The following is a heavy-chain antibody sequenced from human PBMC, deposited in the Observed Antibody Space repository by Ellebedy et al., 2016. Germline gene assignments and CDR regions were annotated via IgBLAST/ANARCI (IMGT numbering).Heavy chain of an antibody. J-gene: IGHJ5*02. CDR2: INRDGSSA. V-gene: IGHV3-74*01. D-gene: IGHD2-15*01. Sequence: GESLKISCAASGFTFSNYWIHWVRQAPGKGLVWLSRINRDGSSANYADSVKGRFSISRDNSKNTLYLQMNSLRAEDTAVYYCARGVGSGWFDPWGQGTLVTVSS. CDR1: GFTFSNYW. CDR3: ARGVGSGWFDP.